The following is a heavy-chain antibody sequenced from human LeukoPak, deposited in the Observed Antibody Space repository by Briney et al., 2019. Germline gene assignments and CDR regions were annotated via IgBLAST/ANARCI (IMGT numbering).Heavy chain of an antibody. D-gene: IGHD5-12*01. J-gene: IGHJ4*02. Sequence: GESLKISCKGSGYSFTNYWIAWVRQMPGKGLEWMGIIYPGDSDTRYSPSFQGQVTTSADKSISTAYLQWSSLKASDTAMYYCARRVGYSGYYDLEYWGQGTLVTVSS. CDR2: IYPGDSDT. CDR3: ARRVGYSGYYDLEY. CDR1: GYSFTNYW. V-gene: IGHV5-51*01.